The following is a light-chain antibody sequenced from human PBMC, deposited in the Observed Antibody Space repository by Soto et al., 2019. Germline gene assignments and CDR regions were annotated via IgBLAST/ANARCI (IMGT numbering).Light chain of an antibody. CDR1: SSDVGNNNY. V-gene: IGLV2-14*01. CDR2: DVT. CDR3: SSFTGSSYV. J-gene: IGLJ1*01. Sequence: QSVLTQPASVSGSPGQSITISCTGTSSDVGNNNYVSWYQQNPGKAPKVMICDVTNRPSGVSNRFSGSKSGNTASLTISGLKAEYQADYYCSSFTGSSYVLGTGTKVTVL.